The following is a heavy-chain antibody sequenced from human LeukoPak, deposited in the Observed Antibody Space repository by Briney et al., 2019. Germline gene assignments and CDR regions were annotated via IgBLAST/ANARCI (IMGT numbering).Heavy chain of an antibody. CDR2: IYYSGST. J-gene: IGHJ4*02. D-gene: IGHD6-19*01. CDR1: GGSISSHF. Sequence: PSEALSLTCTLRGGSISSHFWSWIRQPPGTGLEWMGYIYYSGSTNYNPSLKSRVTISVDTSKNQFSLKLSSVTAADTAVYYCAREDSSGWYGVDWGQGTLVTVSS. CDR3: AREDSSGWYGVD. V-gene: IGHV4-59*11.